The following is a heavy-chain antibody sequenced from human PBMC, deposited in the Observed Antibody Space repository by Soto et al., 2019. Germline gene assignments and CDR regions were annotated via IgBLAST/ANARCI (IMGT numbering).Heavy chain of an antibody. V-gene: IGHV1-69*13. CDR2: IIPIFGTA. CDR3: AREAYGYSSG. CDR1: VVTFISYV. Sequence: ASVNACCKASVVTFISYVIMLLRQAPGQGLEWMGVIIPIFGTANYAQKFQGRVTITADESTSTAYMELSSLRSEDTAVYYCAREAYGYSSGWGQGTLVTVSS. D-gene: IGHD6-19*01. J-gene: IGHJ4*02.